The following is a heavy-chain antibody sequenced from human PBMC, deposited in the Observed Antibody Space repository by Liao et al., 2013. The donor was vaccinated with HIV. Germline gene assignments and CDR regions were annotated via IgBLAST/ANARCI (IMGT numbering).Heavy chain of an antibody. CDR3: VREVPLVKRRRFFDS. J-gene: IGHJ4*02. CDR2: MYYSGNA. Sequence: QVQLQESGPGLVKPFQTLSLTCTVSGASVTTSNSYWTWIRQPPGKGLEWVGSMYYSGNADHNSSLKSRLTMSVDTSKNHFSLNLTSVTAADTAMYYCVREVPLVKRRRFFDSWGQGTPVTVSS. V-gene: IGHV4-30-4*08. D-gene: IGHD2-21*01. CDR1: GASVTTSNSY.